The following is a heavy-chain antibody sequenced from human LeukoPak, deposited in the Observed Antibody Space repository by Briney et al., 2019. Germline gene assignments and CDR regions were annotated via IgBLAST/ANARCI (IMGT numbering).Heavy chain of an antibody. CDR2: INPNSGGT. D-gene: IGHD1-26*01. CDR1: GYTFTDYY. Sequence: GDSVKVSCKASGYTFTDYYVHWVRQAPGQGLEWMGWINPNSGGTNYAQKFQGRVTMTRDTSISTAYMELSRLRSDDTAVYYCAREGPIVGATHLVDYWGQGTLVTVSS. J-gene: IGHJ4*02. CDR3: AREGPIVGATHLVDY. V-gene: IGHV1-2*02.